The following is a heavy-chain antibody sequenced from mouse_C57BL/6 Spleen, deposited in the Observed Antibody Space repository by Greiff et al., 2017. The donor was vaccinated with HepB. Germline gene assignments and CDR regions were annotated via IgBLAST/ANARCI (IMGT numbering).Heavy chain of an antibody. V-gene: IGHV14-4*01. CDR3: TYYSNLWFAY. CDR2: IDPENGDT. CDR1: GFNIKDDY. Sequence: EVQLQQSGAELVRPGASVKLSCTASGFNIKDDYMHWVKQRPEQGLEWIGWIDPENGDTEYASKFQGKATITADTSSNTAYLQLSSLTSEDTAVSYCTYYSNLWFAYWGQGTLVTVSA. D-gene: IGHD2-5*01. J-gene: IGHJ3*01.